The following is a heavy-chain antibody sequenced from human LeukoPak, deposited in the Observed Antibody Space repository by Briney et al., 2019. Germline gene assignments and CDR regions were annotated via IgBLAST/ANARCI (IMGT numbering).Heavy chain of an antibody. V-gene: IGHV3-23*01. CDR2: ISESGGST. Sequence: GGSLRLSCVVSGFTFSTSAMSWVRQAPGKGLEWVSGISESGGSTYYADSVKGRFTSSRDNSKNTLYLQMNNLRAEDTAAYYCAKTPYVWGSSDIYYYFDYWGQGTLVTVSS. D-gene: IGHD3-16*01. J-gene: IGHJ4*02. CDR1: GFTFSTSA. CDR3: AKTPYVWGSSDIYYYFDY.